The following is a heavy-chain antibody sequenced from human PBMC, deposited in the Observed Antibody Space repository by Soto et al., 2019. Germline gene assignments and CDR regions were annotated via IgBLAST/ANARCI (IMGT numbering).Heavy chain of an antibody. CDR3: ARDLSLIGVAGTVSGTSLDH. J-gene: IGHJ4*02. V-gene: IGHV4-34*01. CDR1: GGSFSGYY. CDR2: IYYSGST. D-gene: IGHD6-19*01. Sequence: SETLSLTCAVYGGSFSGYYWSWIRQPPGKGLEWIGSIYYSGSTNYNPSLKSRVTISVDTSKNQFSLRAEDTAVYYCARDLSLIGVAGTVSGTSLDHWGQGTLVTVSS.